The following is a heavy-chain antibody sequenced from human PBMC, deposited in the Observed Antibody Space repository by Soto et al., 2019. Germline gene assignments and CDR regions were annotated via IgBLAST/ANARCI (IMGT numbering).Heavy chain of an antibody. CDR2: INHSGST. V-gene: IGHV4-34*01. CDR1: GGSFSGYY. Sequence: SETLSLTCAVYGGSFSGYYWSWIRQPPGKGLEWIGEINHSGSTDYNPSLKSRVTISVDTSKNQFSLNLSSVTAADTAVYYCARGPYCSGGTCYRGMDVWGQGTTVTVSS. J-gene: IGHJ6*02. D-gene: IGHD2-15*01. CDR3: ARGPYCSGGTCYRGMDV.